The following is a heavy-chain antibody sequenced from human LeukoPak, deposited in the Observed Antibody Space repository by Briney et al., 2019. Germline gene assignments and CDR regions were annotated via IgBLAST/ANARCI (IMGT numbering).Heavy chain of an antibody. Sequence: PSETLSLTCTVSGGSISSYYWSWIRQPPGKGLEWIGYIYYSGSTNYNPSLKSRVTISVDTSKNQFSLKLSSVTAADTAVYYCARSPYCSSTSCYPTNWYFDLWGRGTLVTVSS. CDR3: ARSPYCSSTSCYPTNWYFDL. D-gene: IGHD2-2*01. CDR1: GGSISSYY. J-gene: IGHJ2*01. V-gene: IGHV4-59*01. CDR2: IYYSGST.